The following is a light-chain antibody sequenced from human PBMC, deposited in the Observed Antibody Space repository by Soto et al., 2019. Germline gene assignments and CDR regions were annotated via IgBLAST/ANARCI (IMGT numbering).Light chain of an antibody. CDR2: EDK. J-gene: IGLJ3*02. CDR1: SGSIASNY. V-gene: IGLV6-57*02. Sequence: NFMLTQPHSVSESPGKTVTISCTGSSGSIASNYVQWYQQRPGSAPTTVIYEDKQRPSGVPDRFSGSIDSSSNSASLTISGLKTEDEADYYCQSYDSSNWVFGGGTKVTVL. CDR3: QSYDSSNWV.